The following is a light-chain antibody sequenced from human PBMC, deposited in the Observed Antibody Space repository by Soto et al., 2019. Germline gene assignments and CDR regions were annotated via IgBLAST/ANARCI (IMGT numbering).Light chain of an antibody. V-gene: IGKV3-20*01. J-gene: IGKJ5*01. Sequence: EIVLTQSPGTLSFSPRERSTLSCMASQSVSSSYLAWYQQKPGQAPRLLIYGASSRATGIPDRFSGSGSGTDFSLTISRLEPEDFAVYYCQQHGDEPITFGHGTRLEIK. CDR3: QQHGDEPIT. CDR1: QSVSSSY. CDR2: GAS.